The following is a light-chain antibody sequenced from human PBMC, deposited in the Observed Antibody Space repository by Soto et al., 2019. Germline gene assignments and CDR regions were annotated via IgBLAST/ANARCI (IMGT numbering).Light chain of an antibody. CDR2: YDS. CDR1: NIGSKS. J-gene: IGLJ2*01. V-gene: IGLV3-21*04. Sequence: SYELTQPPSVSVAPGKTARITCGGNNIGSKSVHWYQQKPGQAPVVVIYYDSDRPSGIPERFSGSNSGNTATLTISRVEAGDEGDYYCQGLDSSSEHSGVVFGGGTKLTVL. CDR3: QGLDSSSEHSGVV.